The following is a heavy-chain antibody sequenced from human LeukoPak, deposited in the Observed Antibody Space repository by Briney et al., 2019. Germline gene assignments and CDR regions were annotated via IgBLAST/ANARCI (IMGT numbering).Heavy chain of an antibody. J-gene: IGHJ4*02. D-gene: IGHD2-15*01. CDR2: MSFDGSHE. V-gene: IGHV3-30*04. Sequence: GGSLRLSCAASGFTFSSYAMHWVRQAPGKGLEWVAIMSFDGSHERYGDSVKGRFTLSRDNSKNTLYLQINSLRTEDTAVYYCARGGKCSDGKCYLIDYWGQGTLVTVSS. CDR1: GFTFSSYA. CDR3: ARGGKCSDGKCYLIDY.